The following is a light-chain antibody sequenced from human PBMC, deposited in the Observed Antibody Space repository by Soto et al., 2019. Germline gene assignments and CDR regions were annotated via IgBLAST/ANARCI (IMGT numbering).Light chain of an antibody. Sequence: QSVLTQPPSVSGAPWQRVTISCTGSSSNIGAGYDVHWYQQLPGTAPKLLIYGNSNRPSGVPDRFSGSKSGTSDSLAITGLQAEDEADYYCQSYESSLSGVVFGGGNKLTVL. CDR2: GNS. V-gene: IGLV1-40*01. CDR3: QSYESSLSGVV. J-gene: IGLJ2*01. CDR1: SSNIGAGYD.